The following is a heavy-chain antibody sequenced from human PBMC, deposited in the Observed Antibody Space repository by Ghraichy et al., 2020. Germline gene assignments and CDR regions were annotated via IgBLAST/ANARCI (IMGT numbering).Heavy chain of an antibody. CDR2: IYYSGST. V-gene: IGHV4-39*01. D-gene: IGHD4-17*01. J-gene: IGHJ4*01. CDR3: ARHVDGDSIGIFDY. Sequence: SETLSLTCTVSGGSISSSSYYWGWIRQPPGKGLEWIGSIYYSGSTYYNPSLKSRVTISVDTSKNQFSLKLSSVTAADTAVYYCARHVDGDSIGIFDYGGHGTLV. CDR1: GGSISSSSYY.